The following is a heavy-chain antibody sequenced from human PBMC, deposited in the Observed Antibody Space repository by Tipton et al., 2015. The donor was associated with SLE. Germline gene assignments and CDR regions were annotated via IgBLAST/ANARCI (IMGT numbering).Heavy chain of an antibody. CDR1: GYTFTKYF. J-gene: IGHJ4*02. Sequence: QLVQSGAEVKKPGASVKVSCQASGYTFTKYFIHWVRQAPGQGLEWMGMINPDTGSTDFAQKFQDRVTVARDTSTTTVYMEVSSLRSEDTAMYYCARAGPEPGTSSWYGAFDIWGQGTLVTVSS. D-gene: IGHD6-13*01. V-gene: IGHV1-46*01. CDR2: INPDTGST. CDR3: ARAGPEPGTSSWYGAFDI.